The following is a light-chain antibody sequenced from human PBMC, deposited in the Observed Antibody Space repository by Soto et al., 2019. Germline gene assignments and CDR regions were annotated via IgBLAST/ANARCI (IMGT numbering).Light chain of an antibody. Sequence: EIVLTQSPGTLPLSPGERATLSCRASQSVSSSYLAWYQQKPGQAPRLLIYGASSRATGIPDRFSGSGSGTDFTLTIIRLEPEDFAVYYCQQYGSSPPWTFGQGTKVEI. CDR3: QQYGSSPPWT. CDR2: GAS. CDR1: QSVSSSY. J-gene: IGKJ1*01. V-gene: IGKV3-20*01.